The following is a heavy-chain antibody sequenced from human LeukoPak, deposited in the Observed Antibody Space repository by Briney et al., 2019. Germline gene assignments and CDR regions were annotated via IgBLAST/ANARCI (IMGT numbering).Heavy chain of an antibody. CDR3: ARGRAEIFGVIIPDRYNYYYMDV. CDR2: INDRGNT. D-gene: IGHD3-3*01. J-gene: IGHJ6*03. CDR1: GGSFSGYY. Sequence: PSETLSLTCAVYGGSFSGYYWSWIRQSPGEGLEWIGEINDRGNTNSNPSLKSRVTISVDPSKNQVSLKLSSVTAADTAVFYCARGRAEIFGVIIPDRYNYYYMDVWGKGTTVTVSS. V-gene: IGHV4-34*01.